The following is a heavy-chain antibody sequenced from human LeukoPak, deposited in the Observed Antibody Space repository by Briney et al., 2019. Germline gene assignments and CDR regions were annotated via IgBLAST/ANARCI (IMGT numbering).Heavy chain of an antibody. J-gene: IGHJ4*02. CDR1: GYSFTSYW. Sequence: GESLKISCKGSGYSFTSYWIGWVRQMPGRGLEWMGIIYPGDSDTRYSPSFQGQVTISADKSISTAYLQWSSLKVSDTAMYYCATGGHYGSGSYYLFDYWGQGTLVTVSS. D-gene: IGHD3-10*01. V-gene: IGHV5-51*01. CDR2: IYPGDSDT. CDR3: ATGGHYGSGSYYLFDY.